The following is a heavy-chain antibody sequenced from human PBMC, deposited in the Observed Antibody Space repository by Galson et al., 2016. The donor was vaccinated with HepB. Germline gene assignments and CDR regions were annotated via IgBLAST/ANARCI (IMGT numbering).Heavy chain of an antibody. D-gene: IGHD6-13*01. CDR1: GFAFSTYA. V-gene: IGHV3-23*01. Sequence: SLRLSCAASGFAFSTYAMTWVRQAPGKGLEWVSDISSGSTTTSSADSVKGRFTISRDNSKNTLYLQMSSLRVEDTAVYYCAKKGCAGTQCYENFWGQGTLVTVSS. CDR3: AKKGCAGTQCYENF. CDR2: ISSGSTTT. J-gene: IGHJ4*02.